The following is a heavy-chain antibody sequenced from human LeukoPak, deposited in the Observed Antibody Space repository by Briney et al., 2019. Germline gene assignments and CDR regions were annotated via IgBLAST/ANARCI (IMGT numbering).Heavy chain of an antibody. V-gene: IGHV3-21*01. J-gene: IGHJ4*02. D-gene: IGHD2-15*01. CDR1: GFTFSSYC. CDR3: ARTWHCSDGFYPCDFHY. CDR2: ISDSSAYI. Sequence: GSLRLSCAASGFTFSSYCMNWVRQAPGKGLEWVSSISDSSAYIYYADSVKGRFTISRDNAKNSLSLQMNSLRAEDTAVYYCARTWHCSDGFYPCDFHYWGQGTPVTVSS.